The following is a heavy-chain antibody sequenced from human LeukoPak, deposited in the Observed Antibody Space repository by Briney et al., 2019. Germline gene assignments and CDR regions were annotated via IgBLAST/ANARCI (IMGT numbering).Heavy chain of an antibody. CDR1: GGSTSGHF. Sequence: SETPFPTCTVSGGSTSGHFWSWIRQPPGKGLEWIGFVSYSGGTNYSPSFNGRVTISLDTSKSQFSLNLNSVTAADTAVYFCARGGASSRYFGYWGQGTLVTVSS. CDR3: ARGGASSRYFGY. D-gene: IGHD1-26*01. CDR2: VSYSGGT. J-gene: IGHJ4*02. V-gene: IGHV4-59*11.